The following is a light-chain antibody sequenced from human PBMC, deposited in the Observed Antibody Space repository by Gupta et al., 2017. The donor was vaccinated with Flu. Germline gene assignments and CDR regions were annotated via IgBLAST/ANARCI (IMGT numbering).Light chain of an antibody. V-gene: IGKV4-1*01. CDR1: QSGVHVPNNKNN. Sequence: DIVITQSPAPLAVSLGGRATINCTSRQSGVHVPNNKNNVAWYQKKPGQTPKLLIYLTSTRASGVSDGFSGRGSGTEFSLTVSSLQAEDVATYYCQQDDNFPITFGRGTKVEIK. CDR3: QQDDNFPIT. CDR2: LTS. J-gene: IGKJ4*01.